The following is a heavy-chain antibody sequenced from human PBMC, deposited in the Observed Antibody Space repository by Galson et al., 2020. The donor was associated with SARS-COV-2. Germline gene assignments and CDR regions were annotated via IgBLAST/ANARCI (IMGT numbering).Heavy chain of an antibody. CDR3: AKSPELLWFGEAVDY. J-gene: IGHJ4*02. D-gene: IGHD3-10*01. Sequence: GGSLRLSCAASGFTFSSYGMHWARQAPGKGLEWVAVISYDGSNTYYADSVTGRFTISRDNSKNTLYLQMNSLRAEDTAVYYCAKSPELLWFGEAVDYWGQGTLVTVSS. V-gene: IGHV3-30*18. CDR2: ISYDGSNT. CDR1: GFTFSSYG.